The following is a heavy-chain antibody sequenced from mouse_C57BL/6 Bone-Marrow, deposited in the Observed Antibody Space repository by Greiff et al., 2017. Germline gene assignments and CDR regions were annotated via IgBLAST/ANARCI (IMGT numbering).Heavy chain of an antibody. CDR2: IYPGNSDT. Sequence: VQLQQSGTVLARPGASVKMSCKTSGYTFTSYSMPWVKQRPGQGLEWIGAIYPGNSDTSYNQKFKGKAKLTAVTSASTAYMELSSLTNEDYAAYYCTRRGRFITTVVEDWGQGTTLTVSS. J-gene: IGHJ2*01. D-gene: IGHD1-1*01. CDR3: TRRGRFITTVVED. V-gene: IGHV1-5*01. CDR1: GYTFTSYS.